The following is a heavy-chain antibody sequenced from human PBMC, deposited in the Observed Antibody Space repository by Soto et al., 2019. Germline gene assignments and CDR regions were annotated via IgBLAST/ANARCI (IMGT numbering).Heavy chain of an antibody. Sequence: KASETLSLTCTVSGGSISSSSYYWGWIRQPPGKGLEWIGSIYYSGSTYYNPSLKSRVTISVDTSKNQFSLKLSSVTAADTAVYYCARQRSYGGDYWGQGTLVTVSS. CDR1: GGSISSSSYY. D-gene: IGHD3-10*01. V-gene: IGHV4-39*01. J-gene: IGHJ4*02. CDR2: IYYSGST. CDR3: ARQRSYGGDY.